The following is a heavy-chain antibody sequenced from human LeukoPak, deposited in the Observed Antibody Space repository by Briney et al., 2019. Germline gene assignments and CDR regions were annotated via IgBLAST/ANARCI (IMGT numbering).Heavy chain of an antibody. Sequence: SETLSLTCTVSGGSISTYYWNWIRQPPGKGLEWIGYIYYSGSTYYNPSLKSRVTISVDTSKNQFSLKLSSVTAADTAVYYCASSSEFSPFDYWGQGTLVTVSS. J-gene: IGHJ4*02. CDR3: ASSSEFSPFDY. CDR1: GGSISTYY. V-gene: IGHV4-59*08. CDR2: IYYSGST. D-gene: IGHD6-6*01.